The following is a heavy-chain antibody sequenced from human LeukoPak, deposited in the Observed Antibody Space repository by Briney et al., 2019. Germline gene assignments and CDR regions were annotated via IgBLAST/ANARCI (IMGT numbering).Heavy chain of an antibody. J-gene: IGHJ6*02. CDR1: GFTFSNYG. CDR2: ISSDRSIK. V-gene: IGHV3-30*03. CDR3: ARDQHSSNYCYYGMDV. D-gene: IGHD6-19*01. Sequence: GGSLRLSCAASGFTFSNYGMHWVRQAPGKGLEWVAFISSDRSIKYYADSVKGRFTISRDNSKNTLYLQMNSLRAEDTAVYYCARDQHSSNYCYYGMDVWGQGTSVTVSS.